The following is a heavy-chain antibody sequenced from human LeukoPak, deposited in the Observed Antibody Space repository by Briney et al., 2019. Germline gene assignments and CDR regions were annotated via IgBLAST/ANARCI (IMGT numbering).Heavy chain of an antibody. CDR2: ISSSGITI. V-gene: IGHV3-11*01. Sequence: KPGGSLRLSCAASGFSFTVYYMTWIRQAPGMGLEWVSYISSSGITIYYGDSVKGRFTISRDNTKNSLYLQMTSLRAEDTAIYYCARAVVVIGATPNYWGQGTLVTVSS. CDR3: ARAVVVIGATPNY. J-gene: IGHJ4*02. CDR1: GFSFTVYY. D-gene: IGHD2-15*01.